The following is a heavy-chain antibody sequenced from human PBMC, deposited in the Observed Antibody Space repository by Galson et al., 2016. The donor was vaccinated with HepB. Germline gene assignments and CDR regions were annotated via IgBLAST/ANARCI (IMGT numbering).Heavy chain of an antibody. CDR1: GFTLSDYY. CDR2: ISSRGDIT. J-gene: IGHJ3*02. CDR3: ARVAMYRGRYDPFDM. Sequence: SLRLSCAGAGFTLSDYYMTWIRQAPGKGLEWLSYISSRGDITYYADSLKGRITISRDLPSASVFLDLNSLRPEDTAVYYCARVAMYRGRYDPFDMWGPGTMVTVSS. D-gene: IGHD2-2*01. V-gene: IGHV3-11*01.